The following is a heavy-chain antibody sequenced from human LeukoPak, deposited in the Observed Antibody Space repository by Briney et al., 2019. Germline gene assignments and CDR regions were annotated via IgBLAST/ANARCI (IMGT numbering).Heavy chain of an antibody. D-gene: IGHD2-2*01. CDR3: ASDLGYCSSTGCRYFDP. CDR2: ISHTGNT. CDR1: SGSISNYY. V-gene: IGHV4-59*12. J-gene: IGHJ5*02. Sequence: RSETLSLTCTVSSGSISNYYWSWIRQPPGKGLEWIGYISHTGNTYYNPSLKGRVTISADTSKNQFSLKLSSVTAADTAVYYCASDLGYCSSTGCRYFDPWGQGTLVTVSS.